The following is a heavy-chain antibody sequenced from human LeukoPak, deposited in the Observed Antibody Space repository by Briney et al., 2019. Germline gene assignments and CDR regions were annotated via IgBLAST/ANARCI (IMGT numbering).Heavy chain of an antibody. D-gene: IGHD3-22*01. J-gene: IGHJ6*03. CDR1: GGSISSYY. V-gene: IGHV4-4*07. CDR3: TRAASSGPLFTYHMDV. Sequence: SETLSLTCTVSGGSISSYYWSWIRQPAGKGLEWVGRIYISGSTNYNPSLKSRVTMSVDTSKNQFSLKLTSVTAADTAVYYCTRAASSGPLFTYHMDVWGKGTTVTVSS. CDR2: IYISGST.